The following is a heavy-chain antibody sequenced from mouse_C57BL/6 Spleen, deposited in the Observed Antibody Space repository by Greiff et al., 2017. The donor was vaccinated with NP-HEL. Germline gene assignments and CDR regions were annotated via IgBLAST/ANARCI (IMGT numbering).Heavy chain of an antibody. D-gene: IGHD1-1*02. J-gene: IGHJ3*01. Sequence: QVQLQQSGAELVRPGASVTLSCKASGYTFTDYEMHWVKQTPVHGLEWIGAIDPETGGTAYNQKFKGKAILTADKSSSTAYMELRSLTSEDSAVDYCTRRTGAWFAYWGQGTLVTVSA. CDR3: TRRTGAWFAY. V-gene: IGHV1-15*01. CDR1: GYTFTDYE. CDR2: IDPETGGT.